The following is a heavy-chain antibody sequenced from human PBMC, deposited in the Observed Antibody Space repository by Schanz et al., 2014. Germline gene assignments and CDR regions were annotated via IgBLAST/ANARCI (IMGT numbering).Heavy chain of an antibody. CDR3: ARNRRRYCSTASCLHDNWFDP. CDR1: RYTFNTYG. V-gene: IGHV1-18*01. Sequence: GPEVKEPGASVKVSCEASRYTFNTYGLNWVRQAPGQGLEWMGWISAYTNNTNYAQKVQGRVTMTTDTSTGTAYMELRSLRSDDTAVYYCARNRRRYCSTASCLHDNWFDPWGQGTLVIVSS. CDR2: ISAYTNNT. D-gene: IGHD2-2*01. J-gene: IGHJ5*02.